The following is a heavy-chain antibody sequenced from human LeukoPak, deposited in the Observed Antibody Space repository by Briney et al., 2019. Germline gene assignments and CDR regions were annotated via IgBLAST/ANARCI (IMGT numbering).Heavy chain of an antibody. J-gene: IGHJ4*02. Sequence: WGSLRLSCAASGFTFSSYGMHWVRQAPGKGLEWVAFIRYDGSNKYYADSVKGRFTISRDNSKNTLYLQMNSLRAEDTAVYYCAQKPIVAAAAHYRYWGQGTLVTVSS. CDR2: IRYDGSNK. CDR3: AQKPIVAAAAHYRY. D-gene: IGHD6-13*01. CDR1: GFTFSSYG. V-gene: IGHV3-30*02.